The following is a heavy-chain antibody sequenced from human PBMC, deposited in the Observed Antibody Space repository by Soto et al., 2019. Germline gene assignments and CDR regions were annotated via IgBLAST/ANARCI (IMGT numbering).Heavy chain of an antibody. CDR2: IYYSGST. J-gene: IGHJ4*02. V-gene: IGHV4-39*07. CDR3: ATMGTPATGLYYFDY. Sequence: SETLSLTCSVSGGSISSRSYYWGWIRQPPGKGLGGIGGIYYSGSTYYNPSLKSRVTISVDTSKNQFSLNLSFVTAADTAVYYFATMGTPATGLYYFDYWGQGTLVTVSS. CDR1: GGSISSRSYY. D-gene: IGHD2-15*01.